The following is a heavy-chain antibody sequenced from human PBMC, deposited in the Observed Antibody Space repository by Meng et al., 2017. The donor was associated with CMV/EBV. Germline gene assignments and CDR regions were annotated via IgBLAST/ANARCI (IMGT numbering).Heavy chain of an antibody. D-gene: IGHD3-3*01. CDR3: ARKRVDLETYGACDY. CDR2: IKQDGSEK. J-gene: IGHJ4*02. CDR1: GFTFSSYW. Sequence: GESLKISCAASGFTFSSYWMSWVRQAPGKGLEWVANIKQDGSEKYYVDSVKGRFTISRDNAKNSLYLQMNSLRAEDTAVYYCARKRVDLETYGACDYWGQGTLVTVSS. V-gene: IGHV3-7*01.